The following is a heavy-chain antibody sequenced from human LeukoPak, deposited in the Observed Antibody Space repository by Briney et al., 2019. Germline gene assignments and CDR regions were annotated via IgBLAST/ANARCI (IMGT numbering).Heavy chain of an antibody. J-gene: IGHJ4*02. CDR1: GGNLSNYA. CDR2: IIPIFGTA. V-gene: IGHV1-69*13. CDR3: ARGDY. Sequence: GASVKVSCKASGGNLSNYANSWVRQAPGQGLEWMGGIIPIFGTANYAQKFQGRVTIIADESMNTAYMELSSLRSEDTAVYYCARGDYWGQGTLVTVSS.